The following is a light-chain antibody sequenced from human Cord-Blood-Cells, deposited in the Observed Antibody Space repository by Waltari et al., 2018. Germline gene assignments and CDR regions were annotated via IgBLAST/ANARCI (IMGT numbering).Light chain of an antibody. V-gene: IGKV3-11*01. CDR3: QQRSNWSMYT. J-gene: IGKJ2*01. CDR1: QSVSSY. CDR2: DAS. Sequence: EIVLTQSPATLSLSPGERATLPCRACQSVSSYLAWYQQKPGQAPRLLIYDASNRATGIPARFSGSGSGTDFTLTISSLEPEDFAVYYCQQRSNWSMYTFGQGTKLEIK.